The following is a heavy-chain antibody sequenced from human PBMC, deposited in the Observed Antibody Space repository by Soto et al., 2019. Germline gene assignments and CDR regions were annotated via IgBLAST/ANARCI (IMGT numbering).Heavy chain of an antibody. CDR3: ARIRSGSYSDFDY. J-gene: IGHJ4*02. Sequence: GASVKVSCKASGYTFTSYYMHWVRQAPGQGLEWMGIINPVGGSTSYVQKFQGRVTMTRDTSTSTVYMELSSLRSEDTAMYYCARIRSGSYSDFDYWGQGTLVTVSS. D-gene: IGHD1-26*01. V-gene: IGHV1-46*01. CDR1: GYTFTSYY. CDR2: INPVGGST.